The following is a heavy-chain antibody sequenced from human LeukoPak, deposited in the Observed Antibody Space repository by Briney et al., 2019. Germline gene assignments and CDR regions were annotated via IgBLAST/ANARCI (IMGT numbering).Heavy chain of an antibody. Sequence: GGSLRLSCAASGFTFSSYSMNWVRQAPGKGLEWVSFISSSSSYIYYADSVKGRFTISRDNAKNSLYLQMNSLRAEDTAVYYCARDGSGSKFDYWGQGTLVTVSS. V-gene: IGHV3-21*01. CDR3: ARDGSGSKFDY. CDR2: ISSSSSYI. CDR1: GFTFSSYS. D-gene: IGHD6-19*01. J-gene: IGHJ4*02.